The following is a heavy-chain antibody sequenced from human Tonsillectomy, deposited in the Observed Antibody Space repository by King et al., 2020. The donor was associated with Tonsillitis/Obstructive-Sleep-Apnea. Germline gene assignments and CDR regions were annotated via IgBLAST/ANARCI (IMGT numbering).Heavy chain of an antibody. D-gene: IGHD3-22*01. CDR2: IYSGGST. Sequence: VQLVESGGGLIQPGGSLRLSCAASGFTVSSNYMSCVRQAPGKGLEWVSVIYSGGSTYYADSVKGRFTISRDNSKNTLYLQMNSLRAEDTAVYYCASRPYYDSSGYFDAFDIWGQGTMVTVSS. J-gene: IGHJ3*02. V-gene: IGHV3-53*01. CDR1: GFTVSSNY. CDR3: ASRPYYDSSGYFDAFDI.